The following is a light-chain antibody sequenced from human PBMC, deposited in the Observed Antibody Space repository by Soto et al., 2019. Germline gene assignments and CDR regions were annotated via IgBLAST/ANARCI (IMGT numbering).Light chain of an antibody. J-gene: IGKJ1*01. CDR3: QQYNSYPWT. Sequence: DIHMTQSPSTLSASVGDRVTITCRASQSISSWLAWYQQKPGKAPKLLIYDASSLESEVPSRFSGSGSGTEFTLTISSLQPDDFATYYCQQYNSYPWTFGQGTKVEIK. CDR2: DAS. CDR1: QSISSW. V-gene: IGKV1-5*01.